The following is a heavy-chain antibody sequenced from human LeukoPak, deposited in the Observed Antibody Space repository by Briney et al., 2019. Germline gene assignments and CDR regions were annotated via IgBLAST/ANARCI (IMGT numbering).Heavy chain of an antibody. CDR3: VRDGGVSGYDLLDY. D-gene: IGHD5-12*01. Sequence: GGSLRLSCAVSGITLSNYGMSWVRQAPGKGLEWVAGISDSGGRTNYADSVKARFTISRDNAKNSLSLQMNSLRAEDTAVYYCVRDGGVSGYDLLDYWGQGTLVTVSS. J-gene: IGHJ4*02. CDR2: ISDSGGRT. V-gene: IGHV3-23*01. CDR1: GITLSNYG.